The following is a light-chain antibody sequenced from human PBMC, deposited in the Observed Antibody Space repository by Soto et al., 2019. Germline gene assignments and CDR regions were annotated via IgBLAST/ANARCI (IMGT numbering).Light chain of an antibody. CDR3: QQSYSTPYT. Sequence: DIQMTQSPASLSSSLGERVTITCRASQSISSYLLWYQQQPGKAPKLLIYAASSLHSGVASRFSGSGSGTDFTLTISSLHPEDFATYYCQQSYSTPYTFGQGTKLEIK. J-gene: IGKJ2*01. CDR2: AAS. CDR1: QSISSY. V-gene: IGKV1-39*01.